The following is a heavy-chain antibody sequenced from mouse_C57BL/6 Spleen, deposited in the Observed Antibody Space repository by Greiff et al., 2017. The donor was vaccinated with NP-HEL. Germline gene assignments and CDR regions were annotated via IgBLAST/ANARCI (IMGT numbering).Heavy chain of an antibody. V-gene: IGHV5-6*01. J-gene: IGHJ2*01. CDR2: ISSGGSYT. CDR3: ARHEHYFDY. CDR1: GFTFSSYG. Sequence: VQLKESGGDLVKPGGSLKLSCAASGFTFSSYGMSWVRQTPDKRLEWVATISSGGSYTYYPDSVKGRFTISRDNAKNTLYLQMSSLKSEDTAMYYCARHEHYFDYWGQGTTLTVSS.